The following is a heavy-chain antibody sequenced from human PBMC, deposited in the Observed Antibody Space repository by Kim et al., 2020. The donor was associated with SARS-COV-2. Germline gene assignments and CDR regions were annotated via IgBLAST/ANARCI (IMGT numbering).Heavy chain of an antibody. Sequence: GGSLRLSCAASGFTFSSYEMNWVRQAPGKGLEWVSYISSSGSTIYYADSVKGRFTISRDNAKNSLYLQMNSLRAEDTAVYYCAREWYCSGGSCYSEYYFDYWGQGTLVTVSS. CDR3: AREWYCSGGSCYSEYYFDY. J-gene: IGHJ4*02. V-gene: IGHV3-48*03. D-gene: IGHD2-15*01. CDR2: ISSSGSTI. CDR1: GFTFSSYE.